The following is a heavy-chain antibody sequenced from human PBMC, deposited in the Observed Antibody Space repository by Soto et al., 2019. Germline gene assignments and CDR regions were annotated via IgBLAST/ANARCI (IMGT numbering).Heavy chain of an antibody. Sequence: QVQLVQSGAEEKKPGASVKVSCKASGYTFTSYAMHWVRQAPGQRLEWMGWINAGNGNTKCSQKFQDRVTITRATSESTAYMELSSLRSEDTAVYYCARGESVVGDYWGQGTLVTVSS. CDR2: INAGNGNT. CDR1: GYTFTSYA. CDR3: ARGESVVGDY. J-gene: IGHJ4*02. D-gene: IGHD2-15*01. V-gene: IGHV1-3*05.